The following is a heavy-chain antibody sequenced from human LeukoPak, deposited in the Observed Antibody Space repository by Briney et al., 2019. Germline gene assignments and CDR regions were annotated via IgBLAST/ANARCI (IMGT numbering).Heavy chain of an antibody. D-gene: IGHD3-3*01. J-gene: IGHJ3*02. CDR3: TTQYYDFWSGWALWAFDI. CDR1: GFTFSNAW. CDR2: IKSKTDGGTT. Sequence: PGGSLRLSCAASGFTFSNAWMSWVRQAPGKGLEWVGRIKSKTDGGTTDYAAPVKGRFTISRDDSKNTLYLQMNSLKTEDTAVYYCTTQYYDFWSGWALWAFDIWGQGTMVTVSS. V-gene: IGHV3-15*01.